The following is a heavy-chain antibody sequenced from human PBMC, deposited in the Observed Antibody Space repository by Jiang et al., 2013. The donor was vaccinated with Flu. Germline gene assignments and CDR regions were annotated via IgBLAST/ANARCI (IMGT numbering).Heavy chain of an antibody. J-gene: IGHJ3*02. CDR1: GGTFSSYA. CDR2: IIPILGIA. Sequence: EVKKPGSSVKVSCKASGGTFSSYAISWVRQAPGQGLEWMGRIIPILGIANYAQKFQGRVTITADKSTSTAYMELSSLRSEDTAVYYCARDTRLVAAIVGAIGAFDIWGQGTMVTVSS. V-gene: IGHV1-69*04. CDR3: ARDTRLVAAIVGAIGAFDI. D-gene: IGHD1-26*01.